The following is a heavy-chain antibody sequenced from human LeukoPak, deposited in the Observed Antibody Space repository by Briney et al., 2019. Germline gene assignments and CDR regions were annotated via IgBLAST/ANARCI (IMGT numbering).Heavy chain of an antibody. Sequence: SVKVSCKASGGTFSSYAISWVRQAPGQGLEWMGRIIPIFGTANYAQKFQGRVTITRNTSISTAYMELSSLRSEDTAVYYCARGSGYYDYDYWGQGTLVTVSS. J-gene: IGHJ4*02. V-gene: IGHV1-69*05. CDR1: GGTFSSYA. CDR3: ARGSGYYDYDY. D-gene: IGHD3-3*01. CDR2: IIPIFGTA.